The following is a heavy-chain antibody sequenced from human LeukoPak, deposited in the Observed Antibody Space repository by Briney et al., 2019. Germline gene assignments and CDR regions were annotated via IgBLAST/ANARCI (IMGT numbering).Heavy chain of an antibody. CDR1: GGSVSSSDYY. CDR3: ARCIRVYGGPDPWFDY. J-gene: IGHJ4*02. CDR2: VFYDGST. Sequence: PSETLSLTCTVSGGSVSSSDYYWGWMRQPPGKGLEWIGSVFYDGSTFYSPSLKSRLTMSVATSKNQFSLKLRSVTAADTAVYYCARCIRVYGGPDPWFDYWGQGTLVTVSS. D-gene: IGHD4-23*01. V-gene: IGHV4-39*07.